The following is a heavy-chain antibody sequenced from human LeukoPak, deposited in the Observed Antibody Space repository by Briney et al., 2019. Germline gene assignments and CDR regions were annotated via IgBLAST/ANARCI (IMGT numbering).Heavy chain of an antibody. D-gene: IGHD7-27*01. CDR2: IRNDGSNK. V-gene: IGHV3-30*02. CDR3: ARGHWGLDS. Sequence: GGSLRLSCAASGFIFSSYGMHWVRQAPGKGLEWVAFIRNDGSNKYYADSVKGRFTLSRDNARNSLYLQMNSLRAEDTAVYYCARGHWGLDSWGQGTLVSVSS. J-gene: IGHJ4*02. CDR1: GFIFSSYG.